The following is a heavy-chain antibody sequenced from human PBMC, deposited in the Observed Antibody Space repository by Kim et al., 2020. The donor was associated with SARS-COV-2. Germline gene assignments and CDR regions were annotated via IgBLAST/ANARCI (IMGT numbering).Heavy chain of an antibody. V-gene: IGHV3-23*01. CDR2: ISGIDTGT. Sequence: GGSLRLSCVASGFTFSMYAMSWVRQAPGKGLDWVSSISGIDTGTYYADSVKGRFTISRDNSKNTLFLQMNSLRAEDTAIYYCASGSIGTTFSRDYWGQGTLVTVSS. CDR1: GFTFSMYA. J-gene: IGHJ4*02. D-gene: IGHD1-1*01. CDR3: ASGSIGTTFSRDY.